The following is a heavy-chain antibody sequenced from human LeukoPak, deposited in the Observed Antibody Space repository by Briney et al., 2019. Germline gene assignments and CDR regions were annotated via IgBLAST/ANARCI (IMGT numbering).Heavy chain of an antibody. V-gene: IGHV3-11*01. D-gene: IGHD3-10*01. Sequence: GGPLILSCAGSGFAFSDYYMTWIRQAPGKGLEWISYITSSGSTIHYADSVKGRFTISRDNAKNSVYLEMNDLRLEDTALYYCARDRSSGGAFDIWGRGTMVTVSS. CDR3: ARDRSSGGAFDI. CDR2: ITSSGSTI. J-gene: IGHJ3*02. CDR1: GFAFSDYY.